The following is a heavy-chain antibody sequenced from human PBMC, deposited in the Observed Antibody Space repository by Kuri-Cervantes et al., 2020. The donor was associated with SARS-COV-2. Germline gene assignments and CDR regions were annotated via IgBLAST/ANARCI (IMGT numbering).Heavy chain of an antibody. CDR3: ARMGEPYYMDV. CDR2: ISSNGGST. CDR1: GFTFSSYA. D-gene: IGHD3-16*01. J-gene: IGHJ6*03. Sequence: ETLSLTCAASGFTFSSYAMHWVRQAPGKGLEYVSAISSNGGSTYYANSVKGRFTISRDNSKNTLYLRMGSLRAEDMAVYYCARMGEPYYMDVWGKGTTVTVSS. V-gene: IGHV3-64*01.